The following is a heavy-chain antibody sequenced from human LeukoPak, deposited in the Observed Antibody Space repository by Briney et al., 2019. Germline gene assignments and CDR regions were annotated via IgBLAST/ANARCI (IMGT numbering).Heavy chain of an antibody. CDR3: AREEWITGTTRY. D-gene: IGHD1-20*01. Sequence: GGSLRLSCAASGFTVSSNYMSWVRQAPGKGLEWVSVIYSGGSTYYADSVKGRFTISRDNSKNTLYLQMNSLRAEDTAVYYCAREEWITGTTRYWGQGTLVTVSS. V-gene: IGHV3-53*01. CDR1: GFTVSSNY. J-gene: IGHJ4*02. CDR2: IYSGGST.